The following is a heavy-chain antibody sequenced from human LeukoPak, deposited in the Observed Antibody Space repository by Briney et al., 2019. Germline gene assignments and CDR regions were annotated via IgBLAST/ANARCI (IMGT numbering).Heavy chain of an antibody. J-gene: IGHJ5*02. Sequence: GGSLRLSCAASGFTFSNAWMHWVRQAPGKGLVWVSRINSDGSRTSYADSVKGRFTISRDNAKNTLYLQMNSLRAEDTAVYYCARLSIAGGIDPWGQGTLVTVSS. D-gene: IGHD6-6*01. CDR2: INSDGSRT. CDR3: ARLSIAGGIDP. CDR1: GFTFSNAW. V-gene: IGHV3-74*01.